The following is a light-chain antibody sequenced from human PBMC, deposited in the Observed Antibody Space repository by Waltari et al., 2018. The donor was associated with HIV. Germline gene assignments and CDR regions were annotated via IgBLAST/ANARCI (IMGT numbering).Light chain of an antibody. Sequence: QSALTQPPSASGSPGHSVTISCTGTSSDVGGYNYVSWYQHHPGKAPKLMIYEVSKRPSGVPDRFSGSKSDNTASLTVSGLQAEDEADYYCSSYAGSNNHVVFGGGTKLTVL. CDR1: SSDVGGYNY. J-gene: IGLJ2*01. CDR3: SSYAGSNNHVV. V-gene: IGLV2-8*01. CDR2: EVS.